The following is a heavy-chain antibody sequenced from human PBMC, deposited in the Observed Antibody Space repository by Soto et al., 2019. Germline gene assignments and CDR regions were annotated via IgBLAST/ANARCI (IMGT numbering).Heavy chain of an antibody. D-gene: IGHD3-10*01. CDR1: GGSFSGYY. J-gene: IGHJ4*02. CDR2: INHSGST. Sequence: SETLSLTCAVYGGSFSGYYWSWMRQPPGKGLEWIGEINHSGSTNYNTSLKSRVTISVYTSKNQFSLKLSSVTAADTAVYYCAKLFTMVRGVFDYWGQGTLVTVSS. V-gene: IGHV4-34*01. CDR3: AKLFTMVRGVFDY.